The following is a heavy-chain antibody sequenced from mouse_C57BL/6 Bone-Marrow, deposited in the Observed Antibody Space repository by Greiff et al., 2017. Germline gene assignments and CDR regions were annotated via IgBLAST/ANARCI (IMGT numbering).Heavy chain of an antibody. D-gene: IGHD2-5*01. V-gene: IGHV5-17*01. CDR2: ISSGSSTI. CDR3: ARGSNYSAMDY. Sequence: EVQGVEPGGGLVKPGGSLKLSCAASGFTFSDYGMHWVRQAPGKGLEWVAYISSGSSTIYYADTVKGRFTISRDNAKNTLFLQMTSLRSEDTAMYYCARGSNYSAMDYWGQGTSVTVSA. J-gene: IGHJ4*01. CDR1: GFTFSDYG.